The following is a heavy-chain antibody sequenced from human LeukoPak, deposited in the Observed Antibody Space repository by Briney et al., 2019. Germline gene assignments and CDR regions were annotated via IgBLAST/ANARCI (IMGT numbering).Heavy chain of an antibody. CDR2: ISWDGGST. D-gene: IGHD3-9*01. CDR1: GFTFDDYA. CDR3: AKDMGRYFDWTWHYYYGMDV. V-gene: IGHV3-43D*04. Sequence: PGGSLRLSCAASGFTFDDYAMHWVRQAPGKGLEWVSLISWDGGSTYYADSVKGRFTISRDNSKNSLYLQMNSLRAEDTALYYCAKDMGRYFDWTWHYYYGMDVWGKGTTVTVSS. J-gene: IGHJ6*04.